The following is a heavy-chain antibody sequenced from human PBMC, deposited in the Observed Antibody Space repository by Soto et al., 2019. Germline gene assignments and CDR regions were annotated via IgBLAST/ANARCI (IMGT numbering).Heavy chain of an antibody. CDR1: GGSFSGYY. V-gene: IGHV4-34*01. Sequence: PSDTLSLTCAVYGGSFSGYYWTWIRQPPGTGLEWIGEINHSGSTNYNPSLKSRVTISVDTSKNQFSLKLTSVTAADTAVYYCARDKITGLFDYWGQGTLVTV. CDR3: ARDKITGLFDY. CDR2: INHSGST. D-gene: IGHD2-8*02. J-gene: IGHJ4*02.